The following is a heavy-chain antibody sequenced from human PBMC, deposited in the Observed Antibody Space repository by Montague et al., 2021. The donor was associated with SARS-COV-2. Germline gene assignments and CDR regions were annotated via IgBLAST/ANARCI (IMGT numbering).Heavy chain of an antibody. CDR2: MYTSGST. V-gene: IGHV4-61*02. CDR1: GGSISSGNYY. CDR3: ARGRVNGWYFFDN. Sequence: TLSLTCTVSGGSISSGNYYWSWIRRPAGKGLEWIGRMYTSGSTKYNPSLERRVTISLDTSNNQFSLNLNSVTAADTAVHYCARGRVNGWYFFDNWGQGTLVTVSS. D-gene: IGHD6-19*01. J-gene: IGHJ4*02.